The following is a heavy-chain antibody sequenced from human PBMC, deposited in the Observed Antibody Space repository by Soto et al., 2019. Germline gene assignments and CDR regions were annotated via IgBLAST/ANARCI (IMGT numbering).Heavy chain of an antibody. CDR1: GYIFTSYD. Sequence: ASVKVSCKASGYIFTSYDINWVRQATGQGLEWMGWMNPNSGNTGYAQKFQGRVTMTTDTSTSTAYMELRSLRSDDTAVYYCARDGVDTATGYYYGMDVWGQGTTVTVSS. D-gene: IGHD5-18*01. V-gene: IGHV1-8*01. CDR3: ARDGVDTATGYYYGMDV. CDR2: MNPNSGNT. J-gene: IGHJ6*02.